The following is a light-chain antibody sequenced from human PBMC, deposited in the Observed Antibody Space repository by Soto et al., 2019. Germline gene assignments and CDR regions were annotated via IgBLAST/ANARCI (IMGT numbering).Light chain of an antibody. V-gene: IGKV1-39*01. CDR3: QQSYTTPLT. Sequence: IQMTQSPSSLSASVGDRVTLTCRPGQTISSYLNWYQQKPGKAPKLLIYAASNLQSGVPSRFSGSGSGTDFTLTISSLQPEDFSTYYCQQSYTTPLTFGGGTKVDIK. J-gene: IGKJ4*01. CDR2: AAS. CDR1: QTISSY.